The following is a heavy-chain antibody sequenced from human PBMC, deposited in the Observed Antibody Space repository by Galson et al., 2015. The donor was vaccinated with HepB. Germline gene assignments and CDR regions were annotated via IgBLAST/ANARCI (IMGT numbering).Heavy chain of an antibody. CDR3: SQGYRDSDNAWYAGYYFNH. CDR2: IRYDGSNE. V-gene: IGHV3-30*02. CDR1: GFTFSSYG. D-gene: IGHD3-16*01. J-gene: IGHJ1*01. Sequence: SLRLSCAASGFTFSSYGMHWLRQAPGKGLEWVAFIRYDGSNEYYIESVKGRFTISRDNSKNTLYLQMNSLRVEDTAVYYCSQGYRDSDNAWYAGYYFNHWGQGTLVTVSS.